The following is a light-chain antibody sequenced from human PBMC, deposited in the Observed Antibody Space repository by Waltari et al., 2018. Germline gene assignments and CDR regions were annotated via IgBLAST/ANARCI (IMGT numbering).Light chain of an antibody. Sequence: DAVVTQSPLSLPVTLGQADSISCKSSQSLCHSDGNTHLNWFQQRTGQSPRRLIYRVSKRDSGVPDRFSGSGSGTDFTLKISRVEAEDVGVYYCMQGTHWPYTFGQGTKLDIK. J-gene: IGKJ2*01. CDR1: QSLCHSDGNTH. V-gene: IGKV2-30*02. CDR3: MQGTHWPYT. CDR2: RVS.